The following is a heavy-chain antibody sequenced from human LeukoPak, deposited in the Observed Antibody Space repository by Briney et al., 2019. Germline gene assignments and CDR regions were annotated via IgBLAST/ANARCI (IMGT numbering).Heavy chain of an antibody. D-gene: IGHD5-24*01. V-gene: IGHV3-23*01. CDR1: GFTFSSYA. CDR3: ARSRDGYNLPFDY. CDR2: ISGSGGST. Sequence: GSLRLSCAASGFTFSSYAMSWVRPAPGKGLEWVSAISGSGGSTYYADSVKGRFTISRDNSKNTLYLQMNSLRAEDTAVYYCARSRDGYNLPFDYWGQGTLVTVSS. J-gene: IGHJ4*02.